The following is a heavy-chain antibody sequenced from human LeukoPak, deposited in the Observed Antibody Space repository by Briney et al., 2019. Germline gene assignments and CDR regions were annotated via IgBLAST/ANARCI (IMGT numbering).Heavy chain of an antibody. CDR1: GFTVSSNY. D-gene: IGHD3-22*01. J-gene: IGHJ4*02. V-gene: IGHV3-66*01. CDR3: ARDSTGYQ. CDR2: IYSGGST. Sequence: GGSLRLSCAASGFTVSSNYMRGVRQAPGGGLEGGSVIYSGGSTYYADSVKWRFTISRDNPKNTLYLQMNSVRAEDTAVYYCARDSTGYQWGQGTLVTVSS.